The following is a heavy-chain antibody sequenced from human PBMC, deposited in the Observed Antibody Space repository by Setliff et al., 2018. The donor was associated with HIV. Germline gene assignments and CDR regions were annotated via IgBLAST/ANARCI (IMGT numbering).Heavy chain of an antibody. J-gene: IGHJ4*02. CDR2: ITDGARDI. Sequence: PGGSLRLSCEASGFTFGSYWMSWVRQAPGKGLEWISFITDGARDILYADSLEGRFTVSRDDTKNSLYLQMNNLRVEDTAVYYCARDRHNGDGAYDFDYWGQGTLVTVSS. D-gene: IGHD5-12*01. CDR1: GFTFGSYW. V-gene: IGHV3-21*05. CDR3: ARDRHNGDGAYDFDY.